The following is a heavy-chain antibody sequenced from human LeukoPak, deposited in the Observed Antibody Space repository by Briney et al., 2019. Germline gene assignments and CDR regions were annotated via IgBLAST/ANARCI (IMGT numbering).Heavy chain of an antibody. CDR1: GGSISSYY. CDR2: IYYSGST. CDR3: ARWLQLYAFGI. V-gene: IGHV4-59*01. Sequence: SETLSLTCTVSGGSISSYYWSWIRQPPGKGLEWIGYIYYSGSTNYNPSLKSRVTISVDTSKNQFSLKLSSVTAADTAVYYCARWLQLYAFGIWGQWTMVTVSS. D-gene: IGHD5-24*01. J-gene: IGHJ3*02.